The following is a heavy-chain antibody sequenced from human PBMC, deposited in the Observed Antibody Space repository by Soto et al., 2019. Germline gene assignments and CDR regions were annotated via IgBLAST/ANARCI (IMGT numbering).Heavy chain of an antibody. Sequence: SETLSLTCTVSGGSVSNYYWSWIRQPPGKGLEWIGYMYHSGSSNYNPSLKRRVTISVDTSKNQVSLEVTSVIAADTAVYYCASDHVVETNYGFIDYWGQGILVTVSS. CDR2: MYHSGSS. D-gene: IGHD2-15*01. V-gene: IGHV4-59*02. CDR1: GGSVSNYY. CDR3: ASDHVVETNYGFIDY. J-gene: IGHJ4*02.